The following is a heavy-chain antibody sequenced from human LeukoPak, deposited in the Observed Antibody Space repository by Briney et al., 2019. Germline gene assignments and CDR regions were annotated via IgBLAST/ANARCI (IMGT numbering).Heavy chain of an antibody. J-gene: IGHJ5*02. V-gene: IGHV4-39*01. CDR1: GGSISSSSYY. CDR2: IYYSGTT. CDR3: ARQYSDTSPFDP. Sequence: SETLSLTCTVSGGSISSSSYYWGWIRQPPGKGLQWIGNIYYSGTTYYNPSLKSRVTIAVDMPKKQFSPKLSSVTAADTAVYYCARQYSDTSPFDPWGQGTLVTVSA. D-gene: IGHD3-22*01.